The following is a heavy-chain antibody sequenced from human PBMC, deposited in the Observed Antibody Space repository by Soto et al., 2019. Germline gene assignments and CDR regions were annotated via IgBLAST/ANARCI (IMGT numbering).Heavy chain of an antibody. D-gene: IGHD4-17*01. CDR2: FSGSGVST. J-gene: IGHJ5*02. Sequence: PGGSLRLSCAASGFTFSSYAMSWVRQAPGKGLKWVSVFSGSGVSTYYADSVKGRFTISRDNSKNTLYLQMNSLRAEDTAVYYCAKESYGDQLLFWISWFDPWGQGTLVTVSS. V-gene: IGHV3-23*01. CDR3: AKESYGDQLLFWISWFDP. CDR1: GFTFSSYA.